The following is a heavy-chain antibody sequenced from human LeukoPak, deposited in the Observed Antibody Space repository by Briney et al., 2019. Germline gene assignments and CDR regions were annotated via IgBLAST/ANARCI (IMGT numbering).Heavy chain of an antibody. V-gene: IGHV3-11*01. CDR2: ISSSGSTI. Sequence: PGGSLRLSCAASGFTFSDYYMSWIRQAPGKGLEWVSYISSSGSTIYYADSVKGRFTISRDNAKNSLYLQMNSPRAEDTAVYYCARDSPAALVGYYYIDVWGKGTTVTVSS. J-gene: IGHJ6*03. D-gene: IGHD2-2*01. CDR3: ARDSPAALVGYYYIDV. CDR1: GFTFSDYY.